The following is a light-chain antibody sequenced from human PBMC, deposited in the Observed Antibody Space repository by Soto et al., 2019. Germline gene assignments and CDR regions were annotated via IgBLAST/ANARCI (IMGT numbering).Light chain of an antibody. CDR3: QQYGSSLWT. CDR1: QSVRSN. Sequence: EVVMTQSPATLSVSPGERATLSCRASQSVRSNLAWYQQNPGQPPRLLIYDASSRATGIPSRFSGSGSGTDFTLTISRLEPEDFAVYYCQQYGSSLWTFGQGTKVDI. CDR2: DAS. J-gene: IGKJ1*01. V-gene: IGKV3-20*01.